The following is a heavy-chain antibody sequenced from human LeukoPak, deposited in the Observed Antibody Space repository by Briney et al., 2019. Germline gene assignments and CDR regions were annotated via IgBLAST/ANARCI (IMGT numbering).Heavy chain of an antibody. CDR3: ARAVTAILSY. Sequence: ASVKVSCKASGGTFSSYAISWVRQAPGQGLEWMGWINPNSGGTNYAQKFQGRVTMTRDTSISTAYMELSRLRSDDTAVYYCARAVTAILSYWGQGTLVTVSS. D-gene: IGHD2-21*02. J-gene: IGHJ4*02. CDR2: INPNSGGT. V-gene: IGHV1-2*02. CDR1: GGTFSSYA.